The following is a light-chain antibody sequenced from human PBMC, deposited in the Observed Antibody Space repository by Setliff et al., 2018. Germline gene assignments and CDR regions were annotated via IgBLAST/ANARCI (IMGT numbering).Light chain of an antibody. CDR2: DVS. CDR3: SSYTTSSTGV. V-gene: IGLV2-14*01. J-gene: IGLJ1*01. CDR1: SSDIGDSNY. Sequence: QSVLAQPASVSGSPGQSITISCTGASSDIGDSNYVSWYQQHPGKAPKLIIYDVSDRPSGVSHRLSGSKSGNTASLTISGLLAEDEADYYCSSYTTSSTGVFGTGTKGTVL.